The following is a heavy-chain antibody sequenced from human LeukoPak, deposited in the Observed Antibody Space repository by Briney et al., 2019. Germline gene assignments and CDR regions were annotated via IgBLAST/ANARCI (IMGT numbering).Heavy chain of an antibody. CDR2: IYSGGST. Sequence: GGSLRLSCEASGFIVSSSYMIWVRQAPGKGLEWVSVIYSGGSTYYADSVKGRFTISRDNSKNTLYLQMNSLRAEDTAVYYCARVNRGWSFDYWGQGTLVTVSS. J-gene: IGHJ4*02. D-gene: IGHD6-19*01. CDR1: GFIVSSSY. V-gene: IGHV3-53*01. CDR3: ARVNRGWSFDY.